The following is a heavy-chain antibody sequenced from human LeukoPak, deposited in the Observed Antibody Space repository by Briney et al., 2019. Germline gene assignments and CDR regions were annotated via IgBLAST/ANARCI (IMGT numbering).Heavy chain of an antibody. V-gene: IGHV3-7*01. CDR3: ARRDHGDYGEEY. CDR1: GFTFSYYW. J-gene: IGHJ4*02. CDR2: IKQDGSEK. D-gene: IGHD4-17*01. Sequence: GGSLRLSCAASGFTFSYYWMTRVRQAPGKGLEWVANIKQDGSEKYYVDSVKGRFTISRDNAKNSLSLQMNSLRAEDTAVYYCARRDHGDYGEEYWGQGTLVTVSS.